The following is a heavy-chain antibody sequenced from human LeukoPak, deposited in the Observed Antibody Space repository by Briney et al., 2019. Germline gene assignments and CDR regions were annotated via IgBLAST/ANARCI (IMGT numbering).Heavy chain of an antibody. CDR1: GFTCISHG. D-gene: IGHD3-3*01. J-gene: IGHJ5*01. CDR3: AQGGRITLFGVVDS. V-gene: IGHV3-30*02. Sequence: GGSLRLSCAASGFTCISHGIHWVRQAPGKGAEWVAFLRYDGSNAYYSDSVKGRFTISRDNSRNTVHLEMNRLRPEDTAVYYCAQGGRITLFGVVDSWGQGTLVTVSS. CDR2: LRYDGSNA.